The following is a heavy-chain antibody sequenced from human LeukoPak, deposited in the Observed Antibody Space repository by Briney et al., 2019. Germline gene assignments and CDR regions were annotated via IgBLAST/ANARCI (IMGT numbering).Heavy chain of an antibody. CDR3: ARDKGARYYYGSGSYFDY. V-gene: IGHV3-30-3*01. D-gene: IGHD3-10*01. Sequence: PGRSLRLSCAASGFTFSSYAMHWVRQAPGKGLEWVAVISYDGSNKYYADSVKGRFTISRDNAKNSLYLQMNSLRAEDTAVYYCARDKGARYYYGSGSYFDYWGQGTLVTASS. CDR1: GFTFSSYA. CDR2: ISYDGSNK. J-gene: IGHJ4*02.